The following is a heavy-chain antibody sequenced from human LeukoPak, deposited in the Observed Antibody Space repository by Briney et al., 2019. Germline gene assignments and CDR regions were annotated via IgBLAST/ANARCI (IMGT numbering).Heavy chain of an antibody. CDR3: ARGPLRCSGGSCYSDYYYYGMDV. Sequence: GGSLRLSCAASGFTFSSYEMNWVRQTPGKGREWVSYISSSGSTIYYADSVKGRFTISRDNAKNSLYLQMNSLRAEDTAVYYCARGPLRCSGGSCYSDYYYYGMDVWGKGTTVTVSS. J-gene: IGHJ6*04. D-gene: IGHD2-15*01. CDR1: GFTFSSYE. CDR2: ISSSGSTI. V-gene: IGHV3-48*03.